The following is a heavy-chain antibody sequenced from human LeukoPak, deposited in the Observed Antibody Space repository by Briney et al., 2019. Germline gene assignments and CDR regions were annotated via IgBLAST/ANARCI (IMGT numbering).Heavy chain of an antibody. CDR1: GFTFDDYA. Sequence: GGSLRLSCAASGFTFDDYAMHWVRQAPGKGLEWVSGISWNSGSIGYADSVKGRFTISRDNDKNSLYLQMNSLRAEDTALYYCAKGGREQLGYYFDYWGQGTLVTVSS. V-gene: IGHV3-9*01. CDR3: AKGGREQLGYYFDY. J-gene: IGHJ4*02. D-gene: IGHD6-13*01. CDR2: ISWNSGSI.